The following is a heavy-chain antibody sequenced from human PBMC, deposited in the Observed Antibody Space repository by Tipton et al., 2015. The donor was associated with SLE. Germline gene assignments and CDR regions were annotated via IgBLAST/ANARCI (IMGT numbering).Heavy chain of an antibody. V-gene: IGHV3-11*05. CDR3: ARDPRGSSWPEGMDV. CDR2: ISSSSSYT. CDR1: GFTFSDYY. Sequence: SLRLSCAASGFTFSDYYMSWIRQAPGKGLEWVSYISSSSSYTNHADSVKGRFTISRDNAKNSLYLQMNSLRAEDTAVYYCARDPRGSSWPEGMDVWGEGTTVTVSS. J-gene: IGHJ6*04. D-gene: IGHD6-13*01.